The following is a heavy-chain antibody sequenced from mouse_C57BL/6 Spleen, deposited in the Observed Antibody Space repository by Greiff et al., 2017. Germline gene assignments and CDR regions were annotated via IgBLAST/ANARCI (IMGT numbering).Heavy chain of an antibody. CDR1: GFTFNTYA. V-gene: IGHV10-3*01. J-gene: IGHJ4*01. Sequence: EVQLVESGGGLVQPKGSLKLSCAASGFTFNTYAMHWVRQAPGKGLEWVARIRSKSSNYATSYADSVKDRFTISRDDSQSMLYLQMNNLKTEDTAMYYCVSYGSSWGNDAMDYWGQGTSVTVSS. CDR2: IRSKSSNYAT. D-gene: IGHD1-1*01. CDR3: VSYGSSWGNDAMDY.